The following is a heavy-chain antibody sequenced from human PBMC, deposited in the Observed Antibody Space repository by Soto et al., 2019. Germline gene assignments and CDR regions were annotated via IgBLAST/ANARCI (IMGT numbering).Heavy chain of an antibody. CDR2: TYYRSKWYN. V-gene: IGHV6-1*01. J-gene: IGHJ4*02. CDR3: ARARSGPGNYFDY. CDR1: GDSGSSHNAA. Sequence: GQLQQSGPGLVKPSPTLPITFSLSGDSGSSHNAALKWIRQSPSRGLEWLGRTYYRSKWYNDYAVSVKSRITINPDTSKNQFSLQLNSVTPEDTAVYYCARARSGPGNYFDYWGQGTLVTVSS.